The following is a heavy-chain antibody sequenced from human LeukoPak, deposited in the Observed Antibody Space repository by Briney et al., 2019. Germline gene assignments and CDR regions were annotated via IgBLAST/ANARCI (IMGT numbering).Heavy chain of an antibody. Sequence: SGTLSLTCAVSGGSISSGGYSWSWIRQPPGKGLEWIGYMYHSGGTYYNPSLKSRLTISVDTSKNQFSLQLRSVSAADTAVYYLARAVPYGSGRNWCDPWGQGTLVTVSS. CDR1: GGSISSGGYS. CDR2: MYHSGGT. CDR3: ARAVPYGSGRNWCDP. D-gene: IGHD3-10*01. V-gene: IGHV4-30-2*01. J-gene: IGHJ5*02.